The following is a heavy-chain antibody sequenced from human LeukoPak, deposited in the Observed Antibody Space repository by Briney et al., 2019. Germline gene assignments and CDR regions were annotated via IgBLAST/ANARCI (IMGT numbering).Heavy chain of an antibody. CDR2: ISSSGSTI. J-gene: IGHJ3*02. V-gene: IGHV3-11*01. CDR3: ARDYYGTRGAFDI. CDR1: GFTFSNYD. D-gene: IGHD3-22*01. Sequence: GGSLRLSCAASGFTFSNYDMHWVRQAPGKGLEWVSYISSSGSTIYYADSVKGRFTISRDNAKNSLYLQMNSLRAEDTAVYYCARDYYGTRGAFDIWGQGTMVTVSS.